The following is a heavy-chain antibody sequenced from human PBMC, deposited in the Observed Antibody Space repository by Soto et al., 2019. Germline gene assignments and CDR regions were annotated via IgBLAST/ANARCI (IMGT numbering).Heavy chain of an antibody. CDR1: GFTFSSYS. J-gene: IGHJ6*02. D-gene: IGHD6-13*01. CDR3: ARDQLSSSWDYYYYYGMDV. V-gene: IGHV3-21*01. Sequence: EVQLVESGGGLVKPGGSLRLSCAASGFTFSSYSTNWVRQAPGKGLEWVSSISSSSSYIYYADSVKGRFTISRDNAKNSLYLQMNSLRAEDTAVYYCARDQLSSSWDYYYYYGMDVWGQGTTVTVSS. CDR2: ISSSSSYI.